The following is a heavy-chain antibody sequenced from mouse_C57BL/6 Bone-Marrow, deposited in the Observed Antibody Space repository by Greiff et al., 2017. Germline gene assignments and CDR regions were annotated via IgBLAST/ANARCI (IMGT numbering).Heavy chain of an antibody. CDR1: GYTFTSYW. CDR3: ARKGCLLRGVDY. J-gene: IGHJ2*01. D-gene: IGHD2-3*01. CDR2: IYPGSGST. Sequence: QVQLQQPGAELVKPGASVKMSCKASGYTFTSYWLTWVKQRPGQGLAWIGDIYPGSGSTNYNEQFKSKATLTVATSSSTAYMHLSSLTSEDSAVYYCARKGCLLRGVDYWGQGTTLTVSS. V-gene: IGHV1-55*01.